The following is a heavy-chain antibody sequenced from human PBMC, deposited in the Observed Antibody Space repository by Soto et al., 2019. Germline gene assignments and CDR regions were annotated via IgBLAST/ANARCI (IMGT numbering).Heavy chain of an antibody. Sequence: ASVKVSCKASGYTFTSYYMHWVRQAPGQGLEWMGIINPSGGSTSYAQKFQGRVTMTRDTSTSTVYMELSSLRSEDTAVYYCARKLGYCTNGVCLPYYFDYWGPGTLVTVSS. J-gene: IGHJ4*02. CDR1: GYTFTSYY. CDR3: ARKLGYCTNGVCLPYYFDY. D-gene: IGHD2-8*01. CDR2: INPSGGST. V-gene: IGHV1-46*01.